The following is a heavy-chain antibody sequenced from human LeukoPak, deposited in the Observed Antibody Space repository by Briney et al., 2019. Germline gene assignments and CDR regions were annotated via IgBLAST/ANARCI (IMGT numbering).Heavy chain of an antibody. Sequence: SETLSLTCAVYGGSFSGYYWSWIRQPAGKGLEWIGRIYTSGSTNYNPSLKSRVTMSVDTSKNQFSLKLSSVTAADTAVYYCARAVGATIYWAFDYWGQGTLVTVSS. V-gene: IGHV4-59*10. J-gene: IGHJ4*02. CDR3: ARAVGATIYWAFDY. CDR2: IYTSGST. D-gene: IGHD1-26*01. CDR1: GGSFSGYY.